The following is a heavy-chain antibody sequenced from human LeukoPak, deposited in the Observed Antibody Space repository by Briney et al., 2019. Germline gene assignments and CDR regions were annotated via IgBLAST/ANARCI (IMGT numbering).Heavy chain of an antibody. CDR3: ARDLIPGVVADTSDFDY. CDR1: GFTFSSYN. J-gene: IGHJ4*02. Sequence: PGGSLRLSCAASGFTFSSYNMNWVRQAPGKGLEWVSYISLSSNTIYYADSVKGRFTISRDNARNSLYLQMNSLRAEDTAVYYCARDLIPGVVADTSDFDYWGQGTLVTVSS. D-gene: IGHD2-15*01. CDR2: ISLSSNTI. V-gene: IGHV3-48*01.